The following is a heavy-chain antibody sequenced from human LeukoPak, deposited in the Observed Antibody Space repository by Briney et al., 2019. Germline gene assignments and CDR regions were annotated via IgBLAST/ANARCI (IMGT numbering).Heavy chain of an antibody. CDR2: ISGSGGST. CDR3: ARPQGGRQLWLHFDY. D-gene: IGHD5-18*01. CDR1: GFNFGTYA. Sequence: GGSLRLSCAASGFNFGTYAMNWVRQAPGKGLEWVSCISGSGGSTYYADSVKGRFTISRDNSKNTLYLQMNSLRAEDTAVYYCARPQGGRQLWLHFDYWGQGTQVTVSS. J-gene: IGHJ4*02. V-gene: IGHV3-23*01.